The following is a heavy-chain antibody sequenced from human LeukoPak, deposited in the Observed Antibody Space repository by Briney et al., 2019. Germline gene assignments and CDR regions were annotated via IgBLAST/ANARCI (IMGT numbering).Heavy chain of an antibody. D-gene: IGHD2-2*01. J-gene: IGHJ5*02. Sequence: ASVKVSCKASGGTFSSYAISWVRQAPGQGLEWMGWMNPNSGNTGYAQKFQGRVTMTRNTSISTAYTELSSLRSEDTAVYYCARGLVENWFDPWGQGTLVTVSS. CDR3: ARGLVENWFDP. CDR1: GGTFSSYA. V-gene: IGHV1-8*02. CDR2: MNPNSGNT.